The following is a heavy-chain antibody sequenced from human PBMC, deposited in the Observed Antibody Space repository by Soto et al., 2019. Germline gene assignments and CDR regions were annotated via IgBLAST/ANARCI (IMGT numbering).Heavy chain of an antibody. Sequence: SLTCTVSGGSISSYYWSWIRQPAGKGLELIGRIYGSGSASYNPSLKSRVAMSLDTSKNQFSLKLSSVTAADTALYYCARDYFGSASSDWGQGTTVTVSS. J-gene: IGHJ6*02. CDR1: GGSISSYY. V-gene: IGHV4-4*07. CDR3: ARDYFGSASSD. CDR2: IYGSGSA. D-gene: IGHD3-10*01.